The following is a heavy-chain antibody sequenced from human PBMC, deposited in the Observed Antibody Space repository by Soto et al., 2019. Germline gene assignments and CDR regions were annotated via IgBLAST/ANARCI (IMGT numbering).Heavy chain of an antibody. CDR3: AGIGPGDPGTTVNPGN. D-gene: IGHD4-17*01. CDR2: IIPILGIA. Sequence: QVQLVQSGAEVKKPGSSVKVSCKASGGTFSSYTISWVRQAPGQGLEWMGRIIPILGIANYAQKFQGRVTITADKSTSTAYMELSSLRSEDTAVYSCAGIGPGDPGTTVNPGNWGQGTLVTVSS. CDR1: GGTFSSYT. J-gene: IGHJ4*02. V-gene: IGHV1-69*02.